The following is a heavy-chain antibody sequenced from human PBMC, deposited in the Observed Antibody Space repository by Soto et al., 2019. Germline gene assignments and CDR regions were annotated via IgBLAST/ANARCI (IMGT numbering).Heavy chain of an antibody. V-gene: IGHV3-21*04. Sequence: PGGSLRLSCAASGFTFSSYSMNWVRQAPGKGLEWVSSISSSSSYIYYADSVKGRFTISRDNAKNSLYLQMNSLRAEDTALYHCARSMNAHYDILTGWGSWYYYYYYMDVWGKGTTVTVSS. CDR1: GFTFSSYS. CDR3: ARSMNAHYDILTGWGSWYYYYYYMDV. CDR2: ISSSSSYI. D-gene: IGHD3-9*01. J-gene: IGHJ6*03.